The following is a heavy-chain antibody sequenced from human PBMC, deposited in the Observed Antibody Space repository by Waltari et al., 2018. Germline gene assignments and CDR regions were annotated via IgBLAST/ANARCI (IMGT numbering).Heavy chain of an antibody. CDR3: ARGRGFYDNFGDVAFET. D-gene: IGHD3-22*01. V-gene: IGHV3-30*06. J-gene: IGHJ3*02. CDR1: GFPLRNFV. CDR2: VSFDGDSN. Sequence: QVQMVQSGGGVVQPGRSVKLSCAAYGFPLRNFVMHWARQAPGKGLEWLAVVSFDGDSNNHIDSLKGRINISRDNSKNTLFLQMNSLRPEDTATYYCARGRGFYDNFGDVAFETWGQGTLVIVSS.